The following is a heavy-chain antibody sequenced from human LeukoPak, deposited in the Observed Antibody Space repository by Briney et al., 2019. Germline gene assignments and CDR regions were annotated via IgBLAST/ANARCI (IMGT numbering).Heavy chain of an antibody. CDR2: IKSRANGETT. CDR1: GFTFSHAW. D-gene: IGHD6-13*01. CDR3: AKDRAGSSWIFDY. V-gene: IGHV3-15*05. J-gene: IGHJ4*02. Sequence: PGESLRLSCAASGFTFSHAWMNWVRQAPGKGLEWVGRIKSRANGETTDYAAPVKGRFTISRDDSKSSLHLQMNSLRAEDTAVYYCAKDRAGSSWIFDYWGQGTLVTVSS.